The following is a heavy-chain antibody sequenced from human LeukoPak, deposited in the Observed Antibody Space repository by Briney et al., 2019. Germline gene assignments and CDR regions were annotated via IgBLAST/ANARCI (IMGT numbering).Heavy chain of an antibody. CDR3: GTCSGVTCYFVY. V-gene: IGHV3-53*03. CDR1: GFTVSSNY. CDR2: IYDEDRT. D-gene: IGHD2-15*01. Sequence: GGSLRLSCAAFGFTVSSNYMTWVRQAPGKGLEWCSVIYDEDRTHYANSPKGRFTISRDNCRTTLSIQMNSLRAEHTAAYICGTCSGVTCYFVYWGQGTLVTVSS. J-gene: IGHJ4*02.